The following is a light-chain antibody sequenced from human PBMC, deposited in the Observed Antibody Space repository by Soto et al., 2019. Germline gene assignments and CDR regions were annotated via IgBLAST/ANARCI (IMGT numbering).Light chain of an antibody. CDR2: DKS. CDR1: QSVSSY. Sequence: EIVLTQSPATLSLSPGERATLSCRASQSVSSYLAWFQQKPGQAPRLLIYDKSNRATGIPARFSGSGSGTDFTLTISSLEPEDFAVYYCQQRSNWLLTFGGGTKVEVQ. J-gene: IGKJ4*01. V-gene: IGKV3-11*01. CDR3: QQRSNWLLT.